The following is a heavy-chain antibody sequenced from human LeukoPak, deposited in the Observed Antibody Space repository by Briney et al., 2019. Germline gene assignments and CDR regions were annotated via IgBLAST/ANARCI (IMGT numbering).Heavy chain of an antibody. Sequence: PGGSLRLSCAASGFTVTNNYKSWVRQAPGKGLEWVSVIYAGGTTSYADSVKGRFTISRDSSKNTLYLQMNSLRAEDTAVYYCAREGYASGTRYGMDVWGQGTTVTVSS. CDR2: IYAGGTT. CDR3: AREGYASGTRYGMDV. J-gene: IGHJ6*02. CDR1: GFTVTNNY. D-gene: IGHD3-10*01. V-gene: IGHV3-66*01.